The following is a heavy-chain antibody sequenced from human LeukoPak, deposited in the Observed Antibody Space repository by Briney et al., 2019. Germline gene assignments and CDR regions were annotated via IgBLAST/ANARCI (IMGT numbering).Heavy chain of an antibody. J-gene: IGHJ4*02. Sequence: ASVKVSCKPSGYTFTIYDINWVRQAPGQGLEWMGWISAYNGKTNYAQKLQGRVTMTTDTSTSKAYMELRSLRSDDTAVYYCARVLGGGIYYFDYWGQGTLVTVSS. CDR2: ISAYNGKT. V-gene: IGHV1-18*01. D-gene: IGHD2-15*01. CDR3: ARVLGGGIYYFDY. CDR1: GYTFTIYD.